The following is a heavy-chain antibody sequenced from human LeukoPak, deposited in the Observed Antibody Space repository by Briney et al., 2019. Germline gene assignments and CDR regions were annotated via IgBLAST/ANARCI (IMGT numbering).Heavy chain of an antibody. D-gene: IGHD5-18*01. CDR1: GGSISSYH. Sequence: SETLSLTCTVSGGSISSYHWSWIRQPPGKGLEWIAYIDYRGSTTYNPSLKSRVTISVDTSRNQFSLKLSSVTAADTAVYYCARSRSGYSYDHAAFDIWGQGTMVTVSS. V-gene: IGHV4-59*01. CDR3: ARSRSGYSYDHAAFDI. J-gene: IGHJ3*02. CDR2: IDYRGST.